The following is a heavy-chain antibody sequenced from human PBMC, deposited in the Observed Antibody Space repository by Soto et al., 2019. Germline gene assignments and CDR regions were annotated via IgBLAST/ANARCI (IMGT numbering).Heavy chain of an antibody. J-gene: IGHJ6*02. V-gene: IGHV4-59*01. CDR3: ARYKSNYYYGMDV. CDR1: GLSIIRYY. D-gene: IGHD1-20*01. CDR2: IYYSGIT. Sequence: SETLSLTCTVFGLSIIRYYLSWIRQPPGKGLEWIGYIYYSGITNYNPSLKSRVTISVDTSKNQFSLKLSYVTAADTAVYYCARYKSNYYYGMDVWGQGTTVT.